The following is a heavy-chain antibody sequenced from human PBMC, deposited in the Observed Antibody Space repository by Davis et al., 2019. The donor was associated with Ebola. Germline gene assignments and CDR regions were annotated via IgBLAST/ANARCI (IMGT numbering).Heavy chain of an antibody. J-gene: IGHJ4*02. CDR2: ISAYNGHT. CDR1: GYTFNRYG. D-gene: IGHD6-19*01. Sequence: ASVKVSCKTSGYTFNRYGISWVRQAPGQGLEWMAWISAYNGHTNYAQKFQGRLTLTTDTSTSTVYMELRSLTSDDTAEYYCARGRNGGWDFDYWGQGTRVTVSS. CDR3: ARGRNGGWDFDY. V-gene: IGHV1-18*01.